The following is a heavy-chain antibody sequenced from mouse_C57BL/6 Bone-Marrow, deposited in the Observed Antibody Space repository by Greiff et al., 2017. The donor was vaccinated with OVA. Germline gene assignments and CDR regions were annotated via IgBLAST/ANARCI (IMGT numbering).Heavy chain of an antibody. CDR1: GFNIQDDY. Sequence: VQLQQSGAELVRPGASVKLSCTASGFNIQDDYMHWVKQRPEQGLEWIGWIDPENGDTEYASKCQGKATITADTSSNTAYLQLSSLTSEDTAVYYCTYYYGSSYGYFDVWGTGTTVTVSS. J-gene: IGHJ1*03. CDR2: IDPENGDT. D-gene: IGHD1-1*01. CDR3: TYYYGSSYGYFDV. V-gene: IGHV14-4*01.